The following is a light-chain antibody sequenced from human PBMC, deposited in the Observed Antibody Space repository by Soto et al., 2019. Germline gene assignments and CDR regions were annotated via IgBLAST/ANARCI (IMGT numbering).Light chain of an antibody. CDR1: SSDVGGHHY. V-gene: IGLV2-14*01. CDR2: EVS. J-gene: IGLJ1*01. Sequence: QSALTQPASVSGSPGQSITISCTGTSSDVGGHHYVSWYQQHPGKAPKLIIYEVSDRPSGVSHRFSGSKSGNTASLTISGLQTEDEANYYCKSFSSSSTLDVFGTGTKVTVL. CDR3: KSFSSSSTLDV.